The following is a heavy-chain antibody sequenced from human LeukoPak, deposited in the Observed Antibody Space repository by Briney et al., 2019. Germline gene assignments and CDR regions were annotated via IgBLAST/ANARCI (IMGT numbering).Heavy chain of an antibody. CDR2: ISSSSSYI. D-gene: IGHD1-1*01. V-gene: IGHV3-21*01. CDR1: GFTFSSYS. Sequence: PGGSLRLSCAASGFTFSSYSMNWVRQAPGKGLEWVSSISSSSSYIYYADSVKGRFTISRDNAKNSLYLQMNSLRAEDTAVYYCATHDEITQLELEFDYWGQGTLVTVSS. J-gene: IGHJ4*02. CDR3: ATHDEITQLELEFDY.